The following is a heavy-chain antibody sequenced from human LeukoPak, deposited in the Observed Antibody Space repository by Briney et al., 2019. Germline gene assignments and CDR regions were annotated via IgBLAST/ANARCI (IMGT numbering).Heavy chain of an antibody. V-gene: IGHV1-8*01. CDR2: MNPNSGNT. J-gene: IGHJ5*02. CDR1: GYTFTSYD. CDR3: ARATIQLWRTGVYWFDP. Sequence: ASVKVSCKASGYTFTSYDINWVRQATGQGLEWMGWMNPNSGNTGYAQKFQGRVTMTRNTSISTAYMELSSLRSEDTAVYYCARATIQLWRTGVYWFDPWGQGTLVTVSS. D-gene: IGHD5-18*01.